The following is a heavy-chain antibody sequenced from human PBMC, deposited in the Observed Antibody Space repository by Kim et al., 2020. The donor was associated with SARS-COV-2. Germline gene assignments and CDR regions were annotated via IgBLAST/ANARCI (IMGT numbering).Heavy chain of an antibody. CDR1: GGTFSSYA. V-gene: IGHV1-69*13. D-gene: IGHD2-2*01. Sequence: SVKVSCKASGGTFSSYAISWVRQAPGQGLEWMGGIIPIFGTANYAQKFQGRVTITADESTSTAYMELSSLRSEDTAVYYCARSYCSSTSCLTTMYNWFDPWGQGTLVTVSS. CDR2: IIPIFGTA. CDR3: ARSYCSSTSCLTTMYNWFDP. J-gene: IGHJ5*02.